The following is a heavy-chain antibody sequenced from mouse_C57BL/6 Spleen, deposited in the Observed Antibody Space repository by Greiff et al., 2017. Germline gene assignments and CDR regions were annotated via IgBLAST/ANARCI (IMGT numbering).Heavy chain of an antibody. V-gene: IGHV1-53*01. CDR3: ARKSNSYWYFDV. J-gene: IGHJ1*03. D-gene: IGHD2-5*01. CDR2: INPSNGGT. Sequence: QVQLQQPGTELVKPGASVKLSCKASGYTFPSYWMHWVKQRPGQGLEWIGNINPSNGGTNYNEKFKSKATLTVDKSSSTAYMQLSSLTSEVSAVYYCARKSNSYWYFDVWGTGTTVTGSS. CDR1: GYTFPSYW.